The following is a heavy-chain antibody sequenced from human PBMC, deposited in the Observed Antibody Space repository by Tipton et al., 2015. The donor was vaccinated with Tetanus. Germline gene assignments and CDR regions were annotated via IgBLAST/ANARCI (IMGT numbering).Heavy chain of an antibody. CDR1: GGSIGSGKFY. J-gene: IGHJ4*02. V-gene: IGHV4-39*01. CDR3: ARLYRPRRYYGDFTDY. Sequence: TLSLTCTVSGGSIGSGKFYWGWIRQPPGKGLEWIGSSYDGGTTQSSPPLKSRVTIYVDSSTNHFSLRLNSVTAADTAVYFCARLYRPRRYYGDFTDYWGQGTLVTVSS. CDR2: SYDGGTT. D-gene: IGHD4-17*01.